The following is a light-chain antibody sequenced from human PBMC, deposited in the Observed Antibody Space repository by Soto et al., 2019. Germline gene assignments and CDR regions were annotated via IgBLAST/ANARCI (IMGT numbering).Light chain of an antibody. CDR1: SSNIGSNT. J-gene: IGLJ3*02. V-gene: IGLV1-44*01. CDR3: APWDDTLKGPV. Sequence: QSVLTQPPSMSGTPGQRVTSACSGSSSNIGSNTVNWYQQLPGTAHKLLIFSDNQRPSGVPDRFSGSKSGTSASLAISGLQSADEADYYCAPWDDTLKGPVFGGGTKLTVL. CDR2: SDN.